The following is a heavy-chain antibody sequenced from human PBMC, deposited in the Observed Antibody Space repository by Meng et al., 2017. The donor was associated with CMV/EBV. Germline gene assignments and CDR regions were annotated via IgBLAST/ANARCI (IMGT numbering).Heavy chain of an antibody. V-gene: IGHV1-69*05. Sequence: SVKVSCKASGGTFSTFGISWVRQAPGQGLEWMGGIIPIFGTTNYAQKFQARVTITTDESTSTAYMELRSLRSEDTAVYYCAREGSSSSSGFDYWGQGTLVTVSS. CDR1: GGTFSTFG. D-gene: IGHD6-6*01. CDR3: AREGSSSSSGFDY. CDR2: IIPIFGTT. J-gene: IGHJ4*02.